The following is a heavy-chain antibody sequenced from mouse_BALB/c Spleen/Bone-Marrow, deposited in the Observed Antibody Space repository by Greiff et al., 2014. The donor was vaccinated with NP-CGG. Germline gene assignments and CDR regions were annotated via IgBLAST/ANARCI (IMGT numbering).Heavy chain of an antibody. CDR2: INPYNGDT. D-gene: IGHD2-14*01. CDR1: GYSFTGYF. Sequence: DVQLQESGPELVKPGASVKISCKASGYSFTGYFMHWVKQSHGQSLEWIGRINPYNGDTFYNQKFKGKATLTVDKSSSTAHMELLSLTSEDSAVYYCGRSGRYDLVFAYWGQGTLVTVSA. CDR3: GRSGRYDLVFAY. J-gene: IGHJ3*01. V-gene: IGHV1-37*01.